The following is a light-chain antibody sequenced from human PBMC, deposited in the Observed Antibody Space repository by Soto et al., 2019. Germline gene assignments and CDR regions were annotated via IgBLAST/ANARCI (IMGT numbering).Light chain of an antibody. CDR1: SSDVGGYNY. V-gene: IGLV2-14*03. CDR2: DVS. CDR3: SSYTRSSTRV. Sequence: QSVLTQPASVSGSPGQSITISCTGTSSDVGGYNYVSWYQQHPGKAPKLMIYDVSNRPSGVSNRFSGSKSGNTASLTISGLRAEDEADYYCSSYTRSSTRVFGGGTKLTVL. J-gene: IGLJ3*02.